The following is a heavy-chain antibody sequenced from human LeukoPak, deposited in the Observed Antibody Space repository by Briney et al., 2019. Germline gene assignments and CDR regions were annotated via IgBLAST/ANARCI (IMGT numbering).Heavy chain of an antibody. V-gene: IGHV3-7*01. D-gene: IGHD3-10*01. CDR1: GFTFSNYW. CDR2: IKQDGSEK. Sequence: GGSLRLSCAASGFTFSNYWMSWVRQAPGRGLEWVANIKQDGSEKYYVDSVKGRFTISRDNAKNSLYLQMNSLRAEDTAVYYCAREGGVIITYDYWGQGTLVTVSS. J-gene: IGHJ4*02. CDR3: AREGGVIITYDY.